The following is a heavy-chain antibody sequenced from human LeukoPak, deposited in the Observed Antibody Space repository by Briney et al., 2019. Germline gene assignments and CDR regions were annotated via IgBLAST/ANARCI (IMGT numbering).Heavy chain of an antibody. Sequence: SSETLSLTCTVSGGSISSSNYYWGWIRQPPGKGLEWIGSIYYSGSTYYNASLKSRVTISVDTSKNQFSLKLRSVTAADTAVYYCARRRTSYGSFDYWGQGTLVTVSS. D-gene: IGHD2-2*01. J-gene: IGHJ4*02. CDR3: ARRRTSYGSFDY. CDR2: IYYSGST. V-gene: IGHV4-39*01. CDR1: GGSISSSNYY.